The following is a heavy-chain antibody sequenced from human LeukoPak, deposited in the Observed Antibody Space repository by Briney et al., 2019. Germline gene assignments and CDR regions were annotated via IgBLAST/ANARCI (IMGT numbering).Heavy chain of an antibody. J-gene: IGHJ4*02. V-gene: IGHV4-59*04. CDR2: IYYSGST. Sequence: SETLSLTCTVSGGSISSYYWSWIRQPPGKGLEWIGYIYYSGSTYYNPSLKSRVTISVDTSKNQFSLKLSSVTAADTAVYYCARGGGYNGPFDYWGQGTLVTVSS. CDR3: ARGGGYNGPFDY. CDR1: GGSISSYY. D-gene: IGHD5-24*01.